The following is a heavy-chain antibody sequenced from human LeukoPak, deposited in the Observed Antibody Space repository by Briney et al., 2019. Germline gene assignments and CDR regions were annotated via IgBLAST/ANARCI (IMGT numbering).Heavy chain of an antibody. Sequence: SETLSLTCTVSGYSIRSGHYWGWIRQPPGKGLEWIGNIFHSENTYFNPSLKSRVTISLDTSKNHFSLKVSSVTAADTAVYYCAREYLEYGSGNDYFDYWGQGTLVTVSS. CDR1: GYSIRSGHY. D-gene: IGHD3-10*01. CDR3: AREYLEYGSGNDYFDY. V-gene: IGHV4-38-2*02. J-gene: IGHJ4*02. CDR2: IFHSENT.